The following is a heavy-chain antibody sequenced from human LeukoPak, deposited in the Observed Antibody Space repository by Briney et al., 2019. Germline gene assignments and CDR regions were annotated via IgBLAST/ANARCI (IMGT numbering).Heavy chain of an antibody. V-gene: IGHV3-23*01. CDR3: AKDTSGWHFFDY. Sequence: GGSLRLSCAASGFTFSSYAMSWVRQAPGKGLEWVSAISDSGINTYYANSVRGRFTISRDNSKNTLYLQMNSLRAEDTAVYYCAKDTSGWHFFDYWGQGTLVTVSS. CDR2: ISDSGINT. J-gene: IGHJ4*02. CDR1: GFTFSSYA. D-gene: IGHD6-19*01.